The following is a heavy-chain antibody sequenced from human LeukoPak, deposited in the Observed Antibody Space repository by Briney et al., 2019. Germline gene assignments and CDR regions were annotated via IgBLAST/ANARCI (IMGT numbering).Heavy chain of an antibody. CDR3: ARDGGYSLGSFDY. CDR1: GGSISSSGYY. D-gene: IGHD5-18*01. V-gene: IGHV4-39*07. Sequence: SETLSLTCTVSGGSISSSGYYWGWIRQPPGKGLEWIGSIYYSGSTYYNPSLKSRVTISVDTSKNQFSLKLSSVTAADTAVYYCARDGGYSLGSFDYWGQGTLVTVSS. CDR2: IYYSGST. J-gene: IGHJ4*02.